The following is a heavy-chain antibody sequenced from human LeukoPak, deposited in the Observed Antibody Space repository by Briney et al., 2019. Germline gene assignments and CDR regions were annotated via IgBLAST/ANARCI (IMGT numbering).Heavy chain of an antibody. D-gene: IGHD1-7*01. V-gene: IGHV3-21*01. CDR2: ISSSSSYI. CDR1: GFTFSSYS. J-gene: IGHJ4*02. CDR3: ARDRITGTYDY. Sequence: GGSLRLSCAASGFTFSSYSMKWVRQAPGKGLEWVSSISSSSSYIYYADSVKGRFTISRDNAKNSLYLQMNSLRAEDTAVYYCARDRITGTYDYWGQGTLVTVSS.